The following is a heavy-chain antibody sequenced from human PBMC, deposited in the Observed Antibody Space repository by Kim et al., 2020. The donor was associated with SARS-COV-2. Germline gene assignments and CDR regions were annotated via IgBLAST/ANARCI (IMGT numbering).Heavy chain of an antibody. D-gene: IGHD1-7*01. J-gene: IGHJ4*02. CDR3: ARRGSTGTTFFY. Sequence: YAQKFQGRVTRTRDTSIRTAYMELSRLRSDDTAVYYCARRGSTGTTFFYWGQGTLVTVSS. V-gene: IGHV1-2*02.